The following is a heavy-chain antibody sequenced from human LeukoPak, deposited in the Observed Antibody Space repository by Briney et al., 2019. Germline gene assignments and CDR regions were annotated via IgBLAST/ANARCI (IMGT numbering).Heavy chain of an antibody. D-gene: IGHD3-3*01. CDR3: ARDSSNFWSGYPNNYYFDY. V-gene: IGHV3-66*01. CDR2: IYSGGST. CDR1: GFTVSSNY. J-gene: IGHJ4*02. Sequence: PGGSLRLSCAASGFTVSSNYMSWVRQAPGKGLEWVSVIYSGGSTYHADSVKGRFTTSRDNSKNTLYLQMNSLRAEDTAMYYCARDSSNFWSGYPNNYYFDYWGQGTLVTVSS.